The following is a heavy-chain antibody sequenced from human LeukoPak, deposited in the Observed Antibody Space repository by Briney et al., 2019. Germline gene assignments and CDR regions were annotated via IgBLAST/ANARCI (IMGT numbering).Heavy chain of an antibody. D-gene: IGHD3-22*01. J-gene: IGHJ4*02. CDR2: ISGSSEKI. CDR1: GFTFSTFS. CDR3: YDTSGH. V-gene: IGHV3-48*02. Sequence: GGSLRLSCAASGFTFSTFSMTWVRHTPGKGLEWISFISGSSEKIHYADSVKGRFTISRDNAKNSLYLQMNTLRDEDTAVYYCYDTSGHWGQGTLVTVSS.